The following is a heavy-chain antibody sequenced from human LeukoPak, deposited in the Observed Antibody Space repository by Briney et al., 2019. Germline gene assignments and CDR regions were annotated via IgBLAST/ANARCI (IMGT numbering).Heavy chain of an antibody. CDR3: AKGRGYGNHDAFDI. CDR2: ISGSGGST. D-gene: IGHD5-18*01. Sequence: GGSLTLSCALSGLTLSNYAMSWARHAPEKGLEWVSAISGSGGSTYYADSGKGRFTISRDNYKNTLFLQMNSLRAEDTAIYYCAKGRGYGNHDAFDIWGQGTMVTVSS. J-gene: IGHJ3*02. CDR1: GLTLSNYA. V-gene: IGHV3-23*01.